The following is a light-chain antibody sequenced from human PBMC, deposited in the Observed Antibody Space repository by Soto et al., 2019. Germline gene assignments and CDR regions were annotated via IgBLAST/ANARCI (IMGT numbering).Light chain of an antibody. CDR2: DVN. Sequence: QSALTQPRSVSGSPGQSVTISCAGTSSDVGYYNYVSWYQQHSGKAPKLMIFDVNKRPSGVPDRFSGSKSANTASLTISGLQAEDEADYYCYSYAGSYTYVFGTGTKVTVL. CDR3: YSYAGSYTYV. J-gene: IGLJ1*01. CDR1: SSDVGYYNY. V-gene: IGLV2-11*01.